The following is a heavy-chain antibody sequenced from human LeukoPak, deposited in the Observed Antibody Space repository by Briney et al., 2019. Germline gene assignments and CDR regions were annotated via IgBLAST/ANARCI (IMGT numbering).Heavy chain of an antibody. CDR2: INHSGST. D-gene: IGHD3-3*01. CDR1: GGSFSGYY. J-gene: IGHJ5*02. CDR3: ARGQLYYDFWSGYFEKVNWFDP. V-gene: IGHV4-34*01. Sequence: PSETLSLTCAVYGGSFSGYYWSWIRQPPGKGLEWIGEINHSGSTNYNPSLKSRVTISVDPSKNQFSLKLSSVTAADTAVYYCARGQLYYDFWSGYFEKVNWFDPWGQGTLVTVSS.